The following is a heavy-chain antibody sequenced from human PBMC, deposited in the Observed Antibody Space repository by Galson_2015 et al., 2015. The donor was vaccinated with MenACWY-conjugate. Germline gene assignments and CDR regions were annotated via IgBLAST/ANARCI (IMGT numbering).Heavy chain of an antibody. CDR2: IIPPYDIT. V-gene: IGHV1-69*10. CDR1: GGTFSRHA. J-gene: IGHJ1*01. Sequence: SVKVSCKASGGTFSRHAISWVRQDPGQGLEFMGGIIPPYDITKYAPKFQGRVTITADKATSTAYMEVTRLRSADTAVYYCATSPLFGDITVLPAAIWYFQTWGQGTLVTVSP. CDR3: ATSPLFGDITVLPAAIWYFQT. D-gene: IGHD2-2*02.